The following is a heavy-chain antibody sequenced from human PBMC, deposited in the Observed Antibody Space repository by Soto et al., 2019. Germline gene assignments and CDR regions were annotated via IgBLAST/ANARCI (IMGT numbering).Heavy chain of an antibody. CDR3: ASLGGVATITAVDYSFYMDV. CDR2: IIISSTYI. CDR1: AFTFSRYS. Sequence: PGGSLRLSCAASAFTFSRYSMNWVRQAPGKGLEWVSSIIISSTYIYYADSVKGRFTISRDNAKNSLYLQMNSLTAEDTAVYYCASLGGVATITAVDYSFYMDVWGKGTTVTVSS. J-gene: IGHJ6*03. V-gene: IGHV3-21*01. D-gene: IGHD5-12*01.